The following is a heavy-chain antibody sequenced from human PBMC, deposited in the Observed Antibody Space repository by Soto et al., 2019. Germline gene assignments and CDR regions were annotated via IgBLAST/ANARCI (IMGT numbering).Heavy chain of an antibody. CDR2: MSPSSGNT. CDR3: ARVGGQLFGDHGMDV. J-gene: IGHJ6*02. CDR1: GYTFTTYE. Sequence: QVQLVQSGAEVKKPGASVKVSCKASGYTFTTYEINWLRQVPGQGLEWMGWMSPSSGNTGYVDQFRGRVTMTSNTSLTTAYMELSSLRSEDTAVYYCARVGGQLFGDHGMDVWGQGTTVNVSS. V-gene: IGHV1-8*01. D-gene: IGHD3-10*01.